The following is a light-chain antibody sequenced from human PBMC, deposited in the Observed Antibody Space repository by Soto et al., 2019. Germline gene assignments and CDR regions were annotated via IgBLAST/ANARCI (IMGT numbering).Light chain of an antibody. J-gene: IGKJ2*01. V-gene: IGKV3-20*01. CDR3: HHYGYGAET. Sequence: EVVLTQSPGTLSLSPGERATLSCRASETVGSNYLAWYQQQPGQAPRLLIFDASSRATGIPDRFSGSEAGTEFSLTISRLEPEDSALYFCHHYGYGAETFGQGTKLEI. CDR1: ETVGSNY. CDR2: DAS.